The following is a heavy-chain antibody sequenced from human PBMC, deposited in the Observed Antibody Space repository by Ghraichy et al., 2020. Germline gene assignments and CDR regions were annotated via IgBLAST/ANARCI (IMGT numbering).Heavy chain of an antibody. J-gene: IGHJ4*02. CDR3: VREVYGSGSELDY. Sequence: SCAASGFTFSGHWMHWVRQAPGKGLVWVSRINGDGSDTIYADSVKGRFTISRDNAKNTLYLQLNSLRAEDAAVYYCVREVYGSGSELDYWGQGTLVIVSS. CDR1: GFTFSGHW. V-gene: IGHV3-74*01. CDR2: INGDGSDT. D-gene: IGHD3-10*01.